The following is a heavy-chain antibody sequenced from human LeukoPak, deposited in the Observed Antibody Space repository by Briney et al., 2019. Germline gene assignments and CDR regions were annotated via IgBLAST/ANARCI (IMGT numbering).Heavy chain of an antibody. J-gene: IGHJ4*02. CDR3: AKRGVVIRVILVGFHKEAYYFDS. CDR1: GITLSNYG. D-gene: IGHD3-22*01. V-gene: IGHV3-23*01. Sequence: GGSLSLFCAVSGITLSNYGMSSVRQASGRGLEWVAGISDRGGTTNYAHSVKGRFTISRDNPKNTLYLQMNSLRAEDTAVYFCAKRGVVIRVILVGFHKEAYYFDSWGQGALVTVSS. CDR2: ISDRGGTT.